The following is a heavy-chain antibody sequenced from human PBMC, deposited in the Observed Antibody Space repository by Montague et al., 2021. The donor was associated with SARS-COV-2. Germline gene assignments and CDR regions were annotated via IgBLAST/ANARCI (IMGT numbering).Heavy chain of an antibody. CDR3: ARGARQGYGFRLGSFDS. Sequence: SETLSLTCAVDGGSFTGYSWNWIRQPPGKGLEWIGEVEHPGGTNYNPSLKSRVTISIDMSKNQFSLNLESVTAADTAVYYCARGARQGYGFRLGSFDSWGQGTLVTASS. CDR2: VEHPGGT. CDR1: GGSFTGYS. J-gene: IGHJ4*02. D-gene: IGHD3-10*01. V-gene: IGHV4-34*01.